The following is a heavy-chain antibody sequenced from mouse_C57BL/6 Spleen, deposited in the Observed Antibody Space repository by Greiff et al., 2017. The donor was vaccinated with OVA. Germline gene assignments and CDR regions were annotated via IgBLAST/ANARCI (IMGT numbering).Heavy chain of an antibody. CDR3: AKPGDYDGFAY. CDR1: GFSLTSYG. Sequence: QVQLKESGAGLVAPSPSLSISCTASGFSLTSYGVSWVSQPPGKGLEWLGVIWGDGSTNYHSALISRLSISKDNSKSQVFLKLNSLQTDDTATYYCAKPGDYDGFAYWGQGTLVTVSA. V-gene: IGHV2-3*01. D-gene: IGHD2-4*01. CDR2: IWGDGST. J-gene: IGHJ3*01.